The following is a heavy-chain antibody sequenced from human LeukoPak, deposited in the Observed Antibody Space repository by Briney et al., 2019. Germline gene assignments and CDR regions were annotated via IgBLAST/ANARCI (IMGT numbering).Heavy chain of an antibody. D-gene: IGHD4-23*01. J-gene: IGHJ4*02. Sequence: ASVKVSCKACGYTCTSYGISWVRQAPGQGLEWMGWISAYNGNTNYAQKLRGRVTMTTDTSTSTAYMELRSLRSDDTAVYYCARSDTVVTEVVDYWGQGTLVTVSS. CDR3: ARSDTVVTEVVDY. CDR2: ISAYNGNT. CDR1: GYTCTSYG. V-gene: IGHV1-18*01.